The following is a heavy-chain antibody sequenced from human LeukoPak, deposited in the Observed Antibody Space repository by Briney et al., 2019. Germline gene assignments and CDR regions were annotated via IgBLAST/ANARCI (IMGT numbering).Heavy chain of an antibody. CDR1: GYTFNSYY. D-gene: IGHD3-22*01. V-gene: IGHV1-46*02. CDR3: ARDDSSGPQVY. CDR2: INPSGGST. Sequence: ASVKVSCKASGYTFNSYYMHWVRQAPGQGLEWMGIINPSGGSTKYAQKLQGRVTMTRDTSTSTVYMELRSLRSEDTAVYYCARDDSSGPQVYWGQGTLVTVSS. J-gene: IGHJ4*02.